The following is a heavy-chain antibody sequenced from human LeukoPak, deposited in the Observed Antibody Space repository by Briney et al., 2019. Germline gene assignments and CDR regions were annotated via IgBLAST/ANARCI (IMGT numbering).Heavy chain of an antibody. Sequence: GESLKISCTGSGYRFTNFWIGWVRQMPGKGLEWMGLIYPGDSDTRYSPSFQGQVTFSVDASISTAYLQLSGLRASDTAIYYCVRLTSSLDYWGQGTLVTVSS. CDR2: IYPGDSDT. CDR1: GYRFTNFW. CDR3: VRLTSSLDY. D-gene: IGHD6-13*01. V-gene: IGHV5-51*01. J-gene: IGHJ4*02.